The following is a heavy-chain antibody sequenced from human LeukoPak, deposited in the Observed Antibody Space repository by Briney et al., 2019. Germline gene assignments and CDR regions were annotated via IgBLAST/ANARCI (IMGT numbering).Heavy chain of an antibody. CDR1: GFTFSSYA. CDR3: ARDAVVVVAASGPGYYFDY. J-gene: IGHJ4*02. V-gene: IGHV3-23*01. CDR2: ISGSGGST. D-gene: IGHD2-15*01. Sequence: PGGSLRLSCAASGFTFSSYAMSWVRQAPGKGLEWVSAISGSGGSTYYADSVKGRFTISRDNSKNTLYLQMNSLRAEDTAVYYCARDAVVVVAASGPGYYFDYWGQGTLVTVSS.